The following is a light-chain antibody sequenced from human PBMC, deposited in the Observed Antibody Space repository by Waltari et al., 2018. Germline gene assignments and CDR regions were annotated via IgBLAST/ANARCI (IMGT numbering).Light chain of an antibody. CDR2: GAS. CDR1: QILHPSDNGKH. V-gene: IGKV4-1*01. CDR3: EQYYTTPFT. Sequence: IVMTQSPDSLAVSLGEGATINCKSRQILHPSDNGKHLAWSQKKPGQPPRLLIFGASTRESGVPDRFSGSGSGADFSLTISGLQAEDVAVYYCEQYYTTPFTFGQGTKVEIK. J-gene: IGKJ2*01.